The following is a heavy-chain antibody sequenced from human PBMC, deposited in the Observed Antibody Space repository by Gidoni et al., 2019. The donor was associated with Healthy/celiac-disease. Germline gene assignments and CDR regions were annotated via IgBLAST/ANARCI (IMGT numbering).Heavy chain of an antibody. CDR3: AREAGGYSSSRADY. Sequence: QVQLQQWGAGLLKPSETLSLTCAVYGGSFSGYYWSWIRQPPGKGLEWIGEINHSGSTNYNPSLKSRVTISVDTSKNQFSLKLSSVTAADTAVYYCAREAGGYSSSRADYWGQGTLVTVSS. D-gene: IGHD6-13*01. CDR1: GGSFSGYY. V-gene: IGHV4-34*01. J-gene: IGHJ4*02. CDR2: INHSGST.